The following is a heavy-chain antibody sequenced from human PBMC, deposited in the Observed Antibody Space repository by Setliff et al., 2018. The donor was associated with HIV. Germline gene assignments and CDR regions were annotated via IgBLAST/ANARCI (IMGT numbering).Heavy chain of an antibody. D-gene: IGHD3-3*01. J-gene: IGHJ3*02. Sequence: PSETLSLTCSVSGASISNNNDYWGWIRQPPGKGLEWIGDISYSGNTYYRPSLKSRVTISVDTSKNQFSLRLNSVTAADTAVYYCARQSGYTRGWDIFGVVAGSFDIWGLGTMVTVSS. CDR1: GASISNNNDY. CDR2: ISYSGNT. V-gene: IGHV4-39*01. CDR3: ARQSGYTRGWDIFGVVAGSFDI.